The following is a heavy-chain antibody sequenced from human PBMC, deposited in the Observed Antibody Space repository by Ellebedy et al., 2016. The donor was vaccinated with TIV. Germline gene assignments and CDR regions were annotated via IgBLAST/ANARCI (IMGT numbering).Heavy chain of an antibody. Sequence: SETLSLTCTVSGGSISGSSYYWGWIRQPPGKGLEWIGNIFDTGSTYCNPSLKSRVTISVDTSKSQFFLRLTSVTAADTAVYYCARWFGELLYVRWFDPWGQGTLVTVSS. CDR2: IFDTGST. J-gene: IGHJ5*02. CDR3: ARWFGELLYVRWFDP. CDR1: GGSISGSSYY. V-gene: IGHV4-39*01. D-gene: IGHD3-10*01.